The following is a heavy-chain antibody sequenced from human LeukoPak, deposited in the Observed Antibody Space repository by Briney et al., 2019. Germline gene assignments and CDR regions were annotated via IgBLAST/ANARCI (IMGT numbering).Heavy chain of an antibody. CDR2: IRYDGSNK. V-gene: IGHV3-30*02. Sequence: GGSLRLSCAASGFTFSSYGMHWVRQAPGKGLEWVAFIRYDGSNKYYADSVKGRFTISRDNSKNTLYLQMNSLRAEDTAVYYCAKEGGSSGWYYYDSSGYLFDYGGQGTLVTVSS. CDR3: AKEGGSSGWYYYDSSGYLFDY. CDR1: GFTFSSYG. D-gene: IGHD3-22*01. J-gene: IGHJ4*02.